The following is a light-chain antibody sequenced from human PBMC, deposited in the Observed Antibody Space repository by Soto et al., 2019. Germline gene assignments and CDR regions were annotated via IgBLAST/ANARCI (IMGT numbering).Light chain of an antibody. Sequence: EIVLTQSPGTLSLSPGERATLSCRASQSVTSSYLTWYQQKPGQAPRLLIYGASTRATGIPERFSGSGSGTDFTLIISRLEPEDFAVYYCQQYRTSPPMYTFGQGTKLEIK. CDR2: GAS. CDR1: QSVTSSY. J-gene: IGKJ2*01. CDR3: QQYRTSPPMYT. V-gene: IGKV3-20*01.